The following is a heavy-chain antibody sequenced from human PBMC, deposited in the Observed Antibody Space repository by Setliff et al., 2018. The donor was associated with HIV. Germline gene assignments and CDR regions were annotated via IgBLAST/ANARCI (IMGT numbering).Heavy chain of an antibody. D-gene: IGHD2-15*01. V-gene: IGHV4-31*02. CDR3: ATSRRYCSGATCYAYYYGMDV. CDR1: GGSISSDGYY. J-gene: IGHJ6*02. Sequence: LSLTCTVSGGSISSDGYYWSWIRQHQGKGLEWIGYIYHRGSAYYHPSLKSRVTISVDTSKNQFSLKLNSVIAADTAVYYCATSRRYCSGATCYAYYYGMDVWGQGATVTVSS. CDR2: IYHRGSA.